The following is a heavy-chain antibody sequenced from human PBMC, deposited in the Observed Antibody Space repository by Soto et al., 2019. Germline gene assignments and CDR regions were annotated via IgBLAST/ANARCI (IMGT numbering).Heavy chain of an antibody. Sequence: GGSLRLSCAASGFTFTNYAMGWVRQVPGKGLDWVSGIGGSGGTTYYADSVTGRFTISRDNSKNTLYLQMNSLRAEDTAVYYCAKGWLSNSPGFDYWGRGTLVTVS. J-gene: IGHJ4*02. CDR1: GFTFTNYA. CDR2: IGGSGGTT. D-gene: IGHD3-22*01. CDR3: AKGWLSNSPGFDY. V-gene: IGHV3-23*01.